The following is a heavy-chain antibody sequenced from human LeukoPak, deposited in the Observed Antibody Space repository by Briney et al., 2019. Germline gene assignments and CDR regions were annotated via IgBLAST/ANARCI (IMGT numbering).Heavy chain of an antibody. CDR1: GGSISSYY. CDR3: ARESTAGWFDP. V-gene: IGHV4-59*01. Sequence: PSETLSLTCTVSGGSISSYYWNWIRQPPGKGLQWIGYIYYSGTTNYNPSLKTRVTISVDTPKNQFSLKLSSVTAADTAVYYCARESTAGWFDPWGQGTLVTVSS. J-gene: IGHJ5*02. CDR2: IYYSGTT.